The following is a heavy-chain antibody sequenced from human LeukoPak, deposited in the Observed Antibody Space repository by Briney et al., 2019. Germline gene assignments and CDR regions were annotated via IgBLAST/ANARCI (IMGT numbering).Heavy chain of an antibody. CDR2: IYYSGST. Sequence: SETLSLTCTASGGSISSSSYYWGWIRQPPGKGLEWIGSIYYSGSTYYNPSLKSRVTISVDTSKNQFSLKLSSVTAADTAVYYCASLVVVTAIDAFDIWGQGTMVTVSS. D-gene: IGHD2-21*02. CDR3: ASLVVVTAIDAFDI. V-gene: IGHV4-39*01. CDR1: GGSISSSSYY. J-gene: IGHJ3*02.